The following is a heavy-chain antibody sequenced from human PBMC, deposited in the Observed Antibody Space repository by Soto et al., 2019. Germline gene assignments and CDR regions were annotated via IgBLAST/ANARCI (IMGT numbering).Heavy chain of an antibody. D-gene: IGHD3-3*01. V-gene: IGHV4-30-4*01. CDR1: GGSISSGDYY. J-gene: IGHJ4*02. Sequence: QVQLQESGPGLVKPSQTLSLTCTVSGGSISSGDYYWSWIRQPPGKGLEWIGYIYYSGSTYYNPSLKSRVTISVDTSKNQFSLKLSSVTAADTAVYYCARGVRFLEWLLFTGYFDYWGQGTLVTVSS. CDR2: IYYSGST. CDR3: ARGVRFLEWLLFTGYFDY.